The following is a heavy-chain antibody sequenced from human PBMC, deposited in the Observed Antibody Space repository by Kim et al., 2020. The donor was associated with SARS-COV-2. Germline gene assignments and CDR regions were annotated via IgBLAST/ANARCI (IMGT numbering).Heavy chain of an antibody. V-gene: IGHV3-23*01. CDR3: ANTAGAAEY. CDR1: GFTFSTYV. D-gene: IGHD5-18*01. Sequence: GGSLRLSCVASGFTFSTYVMTWVRQAPGKGLEWVSSITAGGDVIYYADSVRGRFTISRDNSKNTVYLQMHSLRAEDTAIYYCANTAGAAEYWGQGTLVT. J-gene: IGHJ4*02. CDR2: ITAGGDVI.